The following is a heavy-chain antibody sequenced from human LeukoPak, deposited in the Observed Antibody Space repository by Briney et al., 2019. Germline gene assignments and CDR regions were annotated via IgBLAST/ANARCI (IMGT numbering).Heavy chain of an antibody. D-gene: IGHD2-2*01. J-gene: IGHJ5*02. CDR3: SFQLDARYNWFDP. V-gene: IGHV3-74*01. CDR1: GFTFSSYW. CDR2: INSDGSST. Sequence: GGSLRLSCAASGFTFSSYWMHWVRHAPGKGLVWVSRINSDGSSTRYADSVKGRFTISRDNAKNTLYLQMKSLRAEDTAVYYCSFQLDARYNWFDPWGQGTLVTVSS.